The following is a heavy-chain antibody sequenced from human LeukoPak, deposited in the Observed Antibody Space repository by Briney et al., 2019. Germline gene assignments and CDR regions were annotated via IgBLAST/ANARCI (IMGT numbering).Heavy chain of an antibody. CDR1: GGSVSSYY. V-gene: IGHV4-59*02. J-gene: IGHJ4*02. Sequence: SETLSLTCTVSGGSVSSYYWTWIRQPPGKGLEWIGYIHYSGTNDYNPSLRSRVTMSVDTSENQFSLRLWSVTAADTAVYYCAKYDTSGYLDYWGQGTLVTVSS. CDR2: IHYSGTN. D-gene: IGHD3-22*01. CDR3: AKYDTSGYLDY.